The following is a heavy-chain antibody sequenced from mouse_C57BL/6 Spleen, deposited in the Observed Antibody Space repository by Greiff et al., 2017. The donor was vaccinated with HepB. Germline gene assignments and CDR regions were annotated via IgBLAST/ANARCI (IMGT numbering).Heavy chain of an antibody. D-gene: IGHD1-1*01. CDR1: GYTFTSYG. V-gene: IGHV1-81*01. CDR3: ARETTVVVPYAMDY. Sequence: VQLQQSGAELARPGASVKLSCKASGYTFTSYGISWVKQRTGQGLEWIGEIYPRSGNTYYNEKFKGKATLTADKSSSTAYMELRSLTSEDSAVYFCARETTVVVPYAMDYWGQGTSVTVSS. CDR2: IYPRSGNT. J-gene: IGHJ4*01.